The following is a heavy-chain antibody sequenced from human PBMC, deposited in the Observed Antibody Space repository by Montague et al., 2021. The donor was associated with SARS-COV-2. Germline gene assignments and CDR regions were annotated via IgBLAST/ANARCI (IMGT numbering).Heavy chain of an antibody. V-gene: IGHV4-59*01. Sequence: SETLSLTCSVSGGSTSNYYCTWIRQSPGKGLQLIGYIFYTGSTKFNPSLKSRVSMSLDTSKNHFSLRLSAVTAADTARYYCARAQNICFIANCVNYFDLWGLGALVTVSS. D-gene: IGHD2-15*01. CDR2: IFYTGST. CDR1: GGSTSNYY. CDR3: ARAQNICFIANCVNYFDL. J-gene: IGHJ4*02.